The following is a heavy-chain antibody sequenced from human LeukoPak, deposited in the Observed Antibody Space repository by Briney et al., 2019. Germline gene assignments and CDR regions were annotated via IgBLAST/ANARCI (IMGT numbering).Heavy chain of an antibody. CDR3: AMSHSIYYDSSGPLPPDALDI. J-gene: IGHJ3*02. Sequence: ASVKVSCKASGYTFTSYGISWVRQAPGQGLEWMGWINTYNGNTNYAQKLQGRVTMTTDTSTSTAYMELRSLRSDDTAVYYCAMSHSIYYDSSGPLPPDALDIWGQGTMVTVSS. V-gene: IGHV1-18*01. CDR2: INTYNGNT. CDR1: GYTFTSYG. D-gene: IGHD3-22*01.